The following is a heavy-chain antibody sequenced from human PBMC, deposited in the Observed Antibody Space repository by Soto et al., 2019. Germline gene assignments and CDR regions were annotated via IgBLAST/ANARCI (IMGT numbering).Heavy chain of an antibody. Sequence: QVQLMESGGGVVQPGRSLRLSCAASGFTFSSYAMHWVRQAPGKGLEWVAVISYDGSNKYYADSVKGRFTISRDISKNTLYLQMNSLRPEDTAVYYCARAGGLLLDYWGQGTLVTVSS. CDR3: ARAGGLLLDY. J-gene: IGHJ4*02. CDR2: ISYDGSNK. D-gene: IGHD2-15*01. CDR1: GFTFSSYA. V-gene: IGHV3-30-3*01.